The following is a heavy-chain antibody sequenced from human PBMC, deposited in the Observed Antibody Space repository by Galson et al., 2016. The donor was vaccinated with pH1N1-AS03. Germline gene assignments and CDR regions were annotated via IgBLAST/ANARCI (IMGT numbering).Heavy chain of an antibody. J-gene: IGHJ6*03. D-gene: IGHD2-2*01. CDR3: AKGNYQLLNYYYMDV. Sequence: SVEVSCKASGGSFSTYAITWVRQAPGQGLEWMGGIIPVFGTTSFAQKFQDRVSITADESTSTAFMELSSLRSEDTAVYYCAKGNYQLLNYYYMDVWGKGTTVTVSS. V-gene: IGHV1-69*13. CDR2: IIPVFGTT. CDR1: GGSFSTYA.